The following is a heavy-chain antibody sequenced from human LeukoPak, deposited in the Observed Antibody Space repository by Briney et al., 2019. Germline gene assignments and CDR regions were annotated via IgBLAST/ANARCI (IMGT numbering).Heavy chain of an antibody. CDR2: IYYSGST. Sequence: SETLSLTCTVSGGSMSSYYWSWIRQPPGKGLEWIGYIYYSGSTNYNPSLKSRVTISVDTSKNQFTLKLSSVTAADTAVYYCARGRYGWLPFDHWGQGTLVTVSS. CDR3: ARGRYGWLPFDH. V-gene: IGHV4-59*01. J-gene: IGHJ4*02. D-gene: IGHD3-16*01. CDR1: GGSMSSYY.